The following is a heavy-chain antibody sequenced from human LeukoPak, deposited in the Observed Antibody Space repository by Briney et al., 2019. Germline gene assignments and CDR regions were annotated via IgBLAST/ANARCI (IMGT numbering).Heavy chain of an antibody. CDR3: AREARGGGYSLIMGNWFDS. CDR1: GGSISSGSYN. CDR2: IYTSAST. Sequence: SQTLSLTCTVSGGSISSGSYNWSWIRQPAGKELEWIVRIYTSASTNYNPSLKSRVTISVDTSKNQFSLKLSSVTAADTAVYYCAREARGGGYSLIMGNWFDSWGQGTLVTVSA. V-gene: IGHV4-61*02. D-gene: IGHD5-12*01. J-gene: IGHJ5*01.